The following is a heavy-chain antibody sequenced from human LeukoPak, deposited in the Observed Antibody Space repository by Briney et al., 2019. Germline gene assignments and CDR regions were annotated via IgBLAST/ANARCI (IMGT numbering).Heavy chain of an antibody. CDR1: GYTFTAYY. J-gene: IGHJ1*01. CDR2: INPNSGGT. CDR3: ARDAASGYCSGGSCYSGHFQH. Sequence: ASVKVSCKASGYTFTAYYMHWLRQAPGQGLEWMGWINPNSGGTNYAQNFQGWVTMTRDTPISTAYMELSRLRSDDTAVYYCARDAASGYCSGGSCYSGHFQHWGQGTLVTVSS. V-gene: IGHV1-2*04. D-gene: IGHD2-15*01.